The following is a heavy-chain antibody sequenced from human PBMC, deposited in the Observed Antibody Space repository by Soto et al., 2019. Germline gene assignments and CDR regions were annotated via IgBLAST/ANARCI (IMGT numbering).Heavy chain of an antibody. CDR1: GYSFTSHG. CDR3: ARDNGFGESDV. J-gene: IGHJ6*02. CDR2: ISAYNGNT. Sequence: QVQLVQSGAEVKKPGASVKVSCKASGYSFTSHGISWVRQAPGQGLEWMGWISAYNGNTNYAQKLQGRVTMTTDTSTRKAYMGVRGLRSDDKAVYYWARDNGFGESDVWGQGTTVPGSS. V-gene: IGHV1-18*01. D-gene: IGHD3-10*01.